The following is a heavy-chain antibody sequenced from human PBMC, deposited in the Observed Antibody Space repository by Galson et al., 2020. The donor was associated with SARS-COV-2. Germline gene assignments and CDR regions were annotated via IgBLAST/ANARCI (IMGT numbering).Heavy chain of an antibody. V-gene: IGHV3-9*01. J-gene: IGHJ3*02. Sequence: SLKISCAASGFIFGDYAMHWVRQAPGKGPEWVSGISWNSGYIVYGDSVKGRFTISRDNAKNSLYLQMNSLRAEDTALYYCAKGDPRLGITSHWDAFDIWGQGTMVTVSS. CDR1: GFIFGDYA. CDR2: ISWNSGYI. D-gene: IGHD1-20*01. CDR3: AKGDPRLGITSHWDAFDI.